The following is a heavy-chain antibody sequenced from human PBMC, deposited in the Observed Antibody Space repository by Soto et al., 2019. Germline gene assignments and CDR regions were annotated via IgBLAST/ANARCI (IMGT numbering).Heavy chain of an antibody. CDR1: GFTFSNYA. V-gene: IGHV3-30-3*01. J-gene: IGHJ4*02. CDR3: AREGAALAAHFDY. D-gene: IGHD6-19*01. CDR2: ISYDGNNK. Sequence: QVQLVESGGGVVQPGRSLRLSCAASGFTFSNYAMHWVRQAPGKGLEWVAVISYDGNNKFYADSVRGRFTISRDTSKNTLFLHMDSLTTEDTAVYYCAREGAALAAHFDYWGQGTLVAVSS.